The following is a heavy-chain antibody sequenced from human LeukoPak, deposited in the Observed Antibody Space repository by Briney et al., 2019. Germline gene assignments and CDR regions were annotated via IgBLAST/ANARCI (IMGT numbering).Heavy chain of an antibody. CDR1: GGTFSSYA. D-gene: IGHD6-19*01. V-gene: IGHV1-69*05. CDR2: IIPIFGTA. CDR3: ARSRYSSGYMEV. J-gene: IGHJ6*03. Sequence: GASVKVSCKASGGTFSSYAISWVRQAPGQGLEWMGGIIPIFGTANYAQKFQGRVTITTDESTSTAYMELSSLRSEDTAVYYCARSRYSSGYMEVWGKGATVTVSS.